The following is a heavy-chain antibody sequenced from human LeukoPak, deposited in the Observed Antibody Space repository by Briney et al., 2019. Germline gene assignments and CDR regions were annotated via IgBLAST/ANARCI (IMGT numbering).Heavy chain of an antibody. D-gene: IGHD5-18*01. V-gene: IGHV3-23*01. Sequence: GGSLRLSCAASGFTFSNYAMSWVRQAPGKGVEWVSSISGSGGTTYYAGSVKGRFTISRDNSKNTLYLQMTSLRAEDTAVYYCAKEEGYIYGFLDYWGQGTLVTVSS. CDR1: GFTFSNYA. J-gene: IGHJ4*02. CDR2: ISGSGGTT. CDR3: AKEEGYIYGFLDY.